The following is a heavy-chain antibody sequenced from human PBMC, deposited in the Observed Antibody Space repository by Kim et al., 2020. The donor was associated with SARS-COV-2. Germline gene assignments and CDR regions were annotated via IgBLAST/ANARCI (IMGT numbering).Heavy chain of an antibody. CDR3: ARVEEGSGSPDPVYYYYGMDV. V-gene: IGHV4-61*01. CDR1: GGSVSSGSYY. Sequence: SETLSLTCTVSGGSVSSGSYYWSWIRQPPGKGLEWIGYIYYSGSTNYNPSLKSRVTISVDTSKNQFSLKLSSVTAADTAVYYCARVEEGSGSPDPVYYYYGMDVWGQGTTVTVSS. D-gene: IGHD3-10*01. CDR2: IYYSGST. J-gene: IGHJ6*02.